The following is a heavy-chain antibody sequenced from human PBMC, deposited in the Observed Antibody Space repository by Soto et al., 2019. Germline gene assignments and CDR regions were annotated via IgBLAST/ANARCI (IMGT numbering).Heavy chain of an antibody. CDR1: GFTFSSYG. J-gene: IGHJ6*02. Sequence: QVQLVESGGGVVQPGRSLRLSCAASGFTFSSYGMHWVRQAPGKGLEWVAVISYDGSNKYYADSVKGRFTISRDNSKNTLYLQMNSLRAEDTAVYYCAKFEAVAGDYYYGMDVWGQGTTVTVSS. V-gene: IGHV3-30*18. CDR2: ISYDGSNK. CDR3: AKFEAVAGDYYYGMDV. D-gene: IGHD6-19*01.